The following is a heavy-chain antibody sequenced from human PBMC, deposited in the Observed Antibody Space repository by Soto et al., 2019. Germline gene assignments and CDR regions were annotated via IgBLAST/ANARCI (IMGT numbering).Heavy chain of an antibody. CDR2: IYYSGST. CDR3: AREGASHYYDSSGYYYNWFDP. V-gene: IGHV4-31*03. J-gene: IGHJ5*02. CDR1: GASISSGGYY. D-gene: IGHD3-22*01. Sequence: PSETLSLTCTVSGASISSGGYYWSWIRQHPGKGLEWIGYIYYSGSTYYNPSLKSRVTISVDTSKNQFSLKLSSVTAADTAVYYCAREGASHYYDSSGYYYNWFDPWGQGTLVTVSS.